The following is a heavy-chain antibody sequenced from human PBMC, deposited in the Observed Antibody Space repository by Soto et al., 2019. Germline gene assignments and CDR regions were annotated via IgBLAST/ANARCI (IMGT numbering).Heavy chain of an antibody. Sequence: GGSLRLSCAASGFTFSSYSMNWVRQAPGKGLEWVSSISSSSSYIYYADSVKGRFTISRDNAKNSLYLQMNSLRAEDTAVYYCARSDGYVGDYADPPPDAFDIWGQGTMVTVSS. J-gene: IGHJ3*02. CDR3: ARSDGYVGDYADPPPDAFDI. CDR2: ISSSSSYI. D-gene: IGHD4-17*01. V-gene: IGHV3-21*01. CDR1: GFTFSSYS.